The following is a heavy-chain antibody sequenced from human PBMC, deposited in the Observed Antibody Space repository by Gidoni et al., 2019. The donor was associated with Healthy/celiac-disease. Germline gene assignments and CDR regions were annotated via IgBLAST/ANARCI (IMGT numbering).Heavy chain of an antibody. CDR1: GFTFSSSA. J-gene: IGHJ6*02. CDR2: ISSNGGST. CDR3: ARARYSSSFPPPNGMDV. D-gene: IGHD6-6*01. Sequence: EVQLVESGEGLVQPGGSLRLSCAASGFTFSSSAMHWVRQAPGKGLEYVSAISSNGGSTYYADSVKGRFTISRDNSKNTLYLQMGSLRAEDMAVYYCARARYSSSFPPPNGMDVWGQGTTVTVSS. V-gene: IGHV3-64*02.